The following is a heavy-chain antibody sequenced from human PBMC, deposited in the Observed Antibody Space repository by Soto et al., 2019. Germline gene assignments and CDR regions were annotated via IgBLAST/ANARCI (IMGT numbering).Heavy chain of an antibody. CDR2: LVLILGTA. CDR3: ASGYYDSSGYSIDS. Sequence: QVQLVQSGAEVKKPGSSVKVSCKAFGGTFNSYAISWVRQAPGQGLEWMGGLVLILGTANYAQKFQGRVTLSADEPTSTAYMEVTSLRSEDTAVYYCASGYYDSSGYSIDSWGQGPQVTVSS. V-gene: IGHV1-69*01. CDR1: GGTFNSYA. J-gene: IGHJ4*02. D-gene: IGHD3-22*01.